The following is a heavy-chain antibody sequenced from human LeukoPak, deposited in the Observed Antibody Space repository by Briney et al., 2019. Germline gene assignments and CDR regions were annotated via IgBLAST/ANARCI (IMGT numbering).Heavy chain of an antibody. CDR2: IYYSGST. CDR3: ARGTTPGDY. Sequence: SESLSLTCTVSGGSISSYYWSWIRQPPGKGLEWIGYIYYSGSTNYNPSLKSRVTISVDTSKNQFSLKLSSVTAADTAVYYCARGTTPGDYWGQGTLVTVSS. V-gene: IGHV4-59*01. D-gene: IGHD2/OR15-2a*01. J-gene: IGHJ4*02. CDR1: GGSISSYY.